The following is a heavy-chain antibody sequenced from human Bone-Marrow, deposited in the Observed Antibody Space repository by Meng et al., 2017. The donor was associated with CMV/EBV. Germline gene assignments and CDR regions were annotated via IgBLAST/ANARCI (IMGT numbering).Heavy chain of an antibody. J-gene: IGHJ4*02. Sequence: ASVKVSCKAAGYTFTSYGISWVRQAPGQGLEWMGWISAYNGNTNYAQKLQGRVTMATDTSTSTAYMELRSLRSDDTAVYYCARAPAILPVDYWGQGTLVTVSS. CDR3: ARAPAILPVDY. CDR1: GYTFTSYG. CDR2: ISAYNGNT. D-gene: IGHD2-2*02. V-gene: IGHV1-18*01.